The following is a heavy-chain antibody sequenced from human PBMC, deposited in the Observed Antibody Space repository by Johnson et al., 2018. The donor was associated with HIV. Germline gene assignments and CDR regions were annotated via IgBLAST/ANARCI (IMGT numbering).Heavy chain of an antibody. CDR2: ISSTGPPI. J-gene: IGHJ3*01. D-gene: IGHD5-18*01. V-gene: IGHV3-11*04. CDR3: ARNRPVSYGYRGAFDF. CDR1: GFTFSDYY. Sequence: QVQLVESGGGLVKPGGSLRLSCAASGFTFSDYYMSWIRQAPGKGLDWVSYISSTGPPIYYADSVKGRFTISRDNAMKSLYLQINSLRAEDTAVYYCARNRPVSYGYRGAFDFWGQGTMVTVSS.